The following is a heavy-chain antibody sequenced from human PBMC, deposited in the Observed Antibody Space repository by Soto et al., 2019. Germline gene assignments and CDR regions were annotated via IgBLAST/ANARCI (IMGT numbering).Heavy chain of an antibody. J-gene: IGHJ4*02. CDR2: VSASGLNT. CDR1: GFTFSTYA. V-gene: IGHV3-23*01. CDR3: AKDYYGSGTYYFDY. Sequence: GGSLRLSCAASGFTFSTYALAWVPQAPGKGLEWVSGVSASGLNTDYADPVKGRFYISRDNSKNTLCLQMNSLRAEDTAVYYCAKDYYGSGTYYFDYWGQGTLVTVSS. D-gene: IGHD3-10*01.